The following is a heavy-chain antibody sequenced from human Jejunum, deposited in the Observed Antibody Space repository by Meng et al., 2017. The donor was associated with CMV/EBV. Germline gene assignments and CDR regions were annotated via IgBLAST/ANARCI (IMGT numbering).Heavy chain of an antibody. V-gene: IGHV4-59*01. Sequence: VSGASFSNYYWSLILQPPGGGLEWIGFIFHSGSTIYNPSLESRVTISVDTSKNQFSLKLSSVTAADTAIYYCARTDYYSYYGMDVWGQGTTVTVSS. CDR3: ARTDYYSYYGMDV. J-gene: IGHJ6*02. CDR1: GASFSNYY. CDR2: IFHSGST.